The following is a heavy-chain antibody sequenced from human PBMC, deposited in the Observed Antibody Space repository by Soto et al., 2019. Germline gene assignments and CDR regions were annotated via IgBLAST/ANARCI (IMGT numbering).Heavy chain of an antibody. CDR2: INPNSGGT. J-gene: IGHJ6*03. Sequence: QVQLVQSGAEVKKPGASVKVSCKASGYTFTGYYRHWVRQAPGQGLEWMGWINPNSGGTNYAQKFQGWVTMTRDTSITTAYMELSRLRSDDTAVYYCARGPYTSSSLYYYYYYMDVWGKGTTVTVSS. CDR3: ARGPYTSSSLYYYYYYMDV. D-gene: IGHD6-6*01. CDR1: GYTFTGYY. V-gene: IGHV1-2*04.